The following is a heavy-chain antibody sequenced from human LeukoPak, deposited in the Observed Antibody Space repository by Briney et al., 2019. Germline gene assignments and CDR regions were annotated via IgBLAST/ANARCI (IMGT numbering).Heavy chain of an antibody. CDR2: IYPGDSYT. CDR1: GFTFSNYW. J-gene: IGHJ3*02. D-gene: IGHD3-9*01. CDR3: ARRAQFHDILTGSKGAFDI. Sequence: GESLKISCKASGFTFSNYWIVWVRQMPGKGLEWMGIIYPGDSYTTYSPSFQGQVTISADKSISTAYLQWSSLKASDTAMYYCARRAQFHDILTGSKGAFDIWGQGTIVTVSS. V-gene: IGHV5-51*01.